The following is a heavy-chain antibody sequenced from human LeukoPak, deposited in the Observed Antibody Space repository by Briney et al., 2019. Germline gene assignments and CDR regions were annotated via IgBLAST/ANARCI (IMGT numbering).Heavy chain of an antibody. CDR3: AGEYCSGGTCRQGFDY. J-gene: IGHJ4*02. Sequence: ASVKLSCKASGYTFTDYDMHWVRQAPGQGLEWLGWINPDSGDSNYIQNFQGRVTLTRDTPISSAYMELSSLRSDDSALFYCAGEYCSGGTCRQGFDYWGQGTLVTVSS. V-gene: IGHV1-2*02. CDR1: GYTFTDYD. D-gene: IGHD2-15*01. CDR2: INPDSGDS.